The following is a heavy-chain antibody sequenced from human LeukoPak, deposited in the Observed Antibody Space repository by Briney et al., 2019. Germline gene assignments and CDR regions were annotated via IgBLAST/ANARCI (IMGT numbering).Heavy chain of an antibody. CDR1: GFTFDDYA. V-gene: IGHV3-9*01. CDR2: ISWNSGSI. D-gene: IGHD4-17*01. CDR3: AKDYGDYEGYFDY. J-gene: IGHJ4*02. Sequence: GGSLRLSCAASGFTFDDYAMHWVRHAPGKGLEWVSGISWNSGSIGYADSVKGRFTISRDNAKNSLYLQMNSLRAEDTALYYCAKDYGDYEGYFDYWGQGTLVTVSS.